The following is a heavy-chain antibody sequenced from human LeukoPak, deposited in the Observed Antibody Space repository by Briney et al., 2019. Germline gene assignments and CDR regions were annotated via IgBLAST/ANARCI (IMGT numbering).Heavy chain of an antibody. CDR1: GGSISSANYQ. CDR2: IYYSGST. Sequence: SETLSLTCTVSGGSISSANYQWSWIRQPPGKGLEWIGYIYYSGSTNYNPSLKSRVTISVDTSKNQFSLKLSSVTAADTAVYYCARLWEDYYDSSGRSGGVDYWGQGTLVTVSS. J-gene: IGHJ4*02. V-gene: IGHV4-61*01. D-gene: IGHD3-22*01. CDR3: ARLWEDYYDSSGRSGGVDY.